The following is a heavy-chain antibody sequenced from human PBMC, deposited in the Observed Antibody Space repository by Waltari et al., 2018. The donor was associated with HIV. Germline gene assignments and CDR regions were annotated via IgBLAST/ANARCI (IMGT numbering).Heavy chain of an antibody. CDR2: INSDGSST. CDR3: ARGRYYGMDV. J-gene: IGHJ6*02. CDR1: GFTFSSSW. V-gene: IGHV3-74*01. Sequence: EVQLVESGGGLVQPGGSLSLSCAASGFTFSSSWIAGARQTPGKGLVWVSGINSDGSSTTYADSVKGRFTISRDNPKNTLYLQMSSLRAEDTAVYFCARGRYYGMDVWGQGTTVTVSS.